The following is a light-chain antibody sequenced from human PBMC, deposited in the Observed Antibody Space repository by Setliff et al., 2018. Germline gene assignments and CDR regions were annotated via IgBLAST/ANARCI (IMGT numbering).Light chain of an antibody. CDR3: SSYAGSNNPYV. CDR2: EVS. Sequence: QSALTQPPSASGSPGQSVTISCTGTSSDVGGYNYVSWYQQRPDKAPKLMIYEVSKRPSGVPDRFSGSKSGNTASLTVSGLQAEDEADYYCSSYAGSNNPYVFGTGTKVTVL. CDR1: SSDVGGYNY. J-gene: IGLJ1*01. V-gene: IGLV2-8*01.